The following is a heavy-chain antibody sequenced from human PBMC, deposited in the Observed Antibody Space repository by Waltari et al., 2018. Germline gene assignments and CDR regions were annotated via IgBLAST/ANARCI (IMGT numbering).Heavy chain of an antibody. J-gene: IGHJ4*02. CDR2: IYYRGST. CDR1: GGSISTYY. D-gene: IGHD5-12*01. V-gene: IGHV4-59*01. CDR3: ARGRGYSGYDMGY. Sequence: QVQLQESGPGLVKPSETLSLPCSVSGGSISTYYWNWIRQAPGKGLEWIGFIYYRGSTKYNPSLKSRVTISVDTSKNQFSLNLSSVTAADTAIYYCARGRGYSGYDMGYWGRGALVTVSS.